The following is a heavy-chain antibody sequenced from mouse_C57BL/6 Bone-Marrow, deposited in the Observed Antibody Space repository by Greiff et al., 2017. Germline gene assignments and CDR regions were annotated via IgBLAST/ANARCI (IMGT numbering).Heavy chain of an antibody. D-gene: IGHD1-1*01. CDR2: IFPGTDNT. Sequence: VKLQESGAELVRPGASVKLSCKTSGYIFTSYWIHWVKQRSGQGLEWIARIFPGTDNTYYNEKFKGKATLTADKSSSTAYMHLSSLKSEDSAVYFCARGGYDSTYGYFDVWGAGTTVTVSS. CDR3: ARGGYDSTYGYFDV. V-gene: IGHV1S132*01. CDR1: GYIFTSYW. J-gene: IGHJ1*01.